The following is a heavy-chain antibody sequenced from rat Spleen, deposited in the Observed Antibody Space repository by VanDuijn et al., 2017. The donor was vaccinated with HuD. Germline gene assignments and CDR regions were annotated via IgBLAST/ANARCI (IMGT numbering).Heavy chain of an antibody. CDR1: GFSLTNYH. V-gene: IGHV2-45*01. J-gene: IGHJ4*01. CDR2: IWSGGNT. Sequence: QVQLKESGPGLVKPSETLSLTCIVSGFSLTNYHVHWVRQSPGKGLEWMAVIWSGGNTDYNSALKSRLSISRDTSKSQVFLKMNSLQTEDTATYYCTRDYGYNYGVMDAWGQGASVTVSS. CDR3: TRDYGYNYGVMDA. D-gene: IGHD1-9*01.